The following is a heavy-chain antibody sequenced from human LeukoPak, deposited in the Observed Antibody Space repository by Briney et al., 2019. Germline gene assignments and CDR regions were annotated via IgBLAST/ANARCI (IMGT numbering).Heavy chain of an antibody. Sequence: PGGSLRLSCAASGFTFNDYYMSWIRQAPGKGLEWVSYISSSGSPIYYADSVKGRFSIPRDNAKNSLYLQMNSLRAEDTAVYYCAKRRCSGGSCGDYDAFDIWGQGTMVTVSS. J-gene: IGHJ3*02. D-gene: IGHD2-15*01. CDR3: AKRRCSGGSCGDYDAFDI. CDR1: GFTFNDYY. CDR2: ISSSGSPI. V-gene: IGHV3-11*04.